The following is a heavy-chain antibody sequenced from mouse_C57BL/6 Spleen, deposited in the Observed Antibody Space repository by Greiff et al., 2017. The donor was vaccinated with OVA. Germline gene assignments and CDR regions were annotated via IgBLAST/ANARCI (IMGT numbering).Heavy chain of an antibody. CDR2: IWGDGST. CDR3: AKTGTLRYFDY. D-gene: IGHD5-1*01. V-gene: IGHV2-3*01. J-gene: IGHJ2*01. CDR1: GFSLTSYG. Sequence: VQLLQSGPGLVAPSQSLSITCTVSGFSLTSYGVSWVRQPPGKGLEWLGVIWGDGSTNYHSAPISRLSISKDNTKSQVFLRLNSLQTDDTATYYGAKTGTLRYFDYWGQGTTLTVSS.